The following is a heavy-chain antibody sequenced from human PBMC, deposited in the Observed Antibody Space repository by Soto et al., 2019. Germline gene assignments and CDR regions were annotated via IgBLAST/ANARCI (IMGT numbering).Heavy chain of an antibody. Sequence: SETLSLTCTVSGGSISSGGYYWSWIRQHPGKGLEWIGYIYYSGSTYYNPSLKSRVTISVDTSKNQFSLKLSSVTAADTAVYYCARACSGGSCYDYWGQGTLVTVSS. V-gene: IGHV4-31*03. D-gene: IGHD2-15*01. J-gene: IGHJ4*02. CDR1: GGSISSGGYY. CDR2: IYYSGST. CDR3: ARACSGGSCYDY.